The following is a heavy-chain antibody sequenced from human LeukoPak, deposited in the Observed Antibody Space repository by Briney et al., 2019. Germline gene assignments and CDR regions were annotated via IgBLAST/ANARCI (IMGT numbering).Heavy chain of an antibody. CDR1: GYSFTSYW. CDR3: ARHFSGAYDFFDP. V-gene: IGHV5-10-1*01. CDR2: FDPSDSYT. Sequence: GESLKISCKGSGYSFTSYWISWVRQMPGKGLEWMARFDPSDSYTSYSPSFQGHVTISTDKSSNTAYLQWSSLKASDTAIYYCARHFSGAYDFFDPWGQGTLVTVSS. J-gene: IGHJ5*02. D-gene: IGHD1-26*01.